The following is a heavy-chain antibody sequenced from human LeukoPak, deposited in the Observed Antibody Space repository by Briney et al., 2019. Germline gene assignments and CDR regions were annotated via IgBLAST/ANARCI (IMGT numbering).Heavy chain of an antibody. CDR1: GFTFSDYN. J-gene: IGHJ4*02. D-gene: IGHD7-27*01. V-gene: IGHV3-11*04. CDR2: ISRSGSTM. CDR3: ARGHWGLDS. Sequence: GGSLRLSCAASGFTFSDYNMRWIRQAPGKGLEWVSSISRSGSTMYYADSVKGRFTLSRDNARNSLYLQMNSLRAEDTAVYYCARGHWGLDSWGQGTLVSVSS.